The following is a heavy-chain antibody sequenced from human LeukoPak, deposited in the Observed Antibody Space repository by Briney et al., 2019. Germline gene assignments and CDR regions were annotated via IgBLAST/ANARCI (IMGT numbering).Heavy chain of an antibody. V-gene: IGHV4-39*07. CDR3: ARDRYSGTYWGYFDY. D-gene: IGHD1-26*01. CDR2: IYYSGST. J-gene: IGHJ4*02. Sequence: SETLSLTCTVSGGSISSSSYYWGWIRQPPGKGLEWIGSIYYSGSTYYNPSLKSRVTISVDTSKDQFSLELSSVTAADTAVYYCARDRYSGTYWGYFDYWGQGTLVTVSS. CDR1: GGSISSSSYY.